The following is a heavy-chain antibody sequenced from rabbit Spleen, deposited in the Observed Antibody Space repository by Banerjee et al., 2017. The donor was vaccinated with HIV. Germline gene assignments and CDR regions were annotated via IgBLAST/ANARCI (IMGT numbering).Heavy chain of an antibody. Sequence: QEQLEESGGDLVQPEGFLTVTCTASGFSFSSGYDMCWVRQAPGKGLEWIACIYAGSGGTIQYATWAKGRFTISKTSSTTVTLQMTSLTAADTATYFCARASATGSGWIAYAGMDLWGPGTLVTVS. CDR2: IYAGSGGTI. CDR1: GFSFSSGYD. J-gene: IGHJ6*01. V-gene: IGHV1S45*01. D-gene: IGHD4-2*01. CDR3: ARASATGSGWIAYAGMDL.